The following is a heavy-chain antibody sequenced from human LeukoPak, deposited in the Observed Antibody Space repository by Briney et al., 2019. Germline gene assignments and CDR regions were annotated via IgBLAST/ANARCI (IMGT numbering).Heavy chain of an antibody. Sequence: GGSLRLSCAASGFTVSSNYMSWVRQAPGKGLEWVSVIYSGGSTYYADTVKGRFTISRDNSKNTLYLQMNSLRAEDTAVYYCARVRSNYVDYWGQGTLVTVSS. CDR3: ARVRSNYVDY. V-gene: IGHV3-66*01. D-gene: IGHD4-11*01. CDR1: GFTVSSNY. CDR2: IYSGGST. J-gene: IGHJ4*02.